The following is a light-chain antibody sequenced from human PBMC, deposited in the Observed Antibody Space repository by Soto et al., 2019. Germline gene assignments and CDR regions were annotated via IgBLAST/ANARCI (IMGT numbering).Light chain of an antibody. J-gene: IGLJ2*01. Sequence: QSALTQPASVSGSPGQSITISCTGTSSDVRDYNYVSWYQQHPGKAPTVLIYEVRNRTSGVSNRFSGSTSGITASLTISGLQAEDEADYYCTSYTANNTLLFGGGTKLTVL. CDR3: TSYTANNTLL. CDR1: SSDVRDYNY. CDR2: EVR. V-gene: IGLV2-14*01.